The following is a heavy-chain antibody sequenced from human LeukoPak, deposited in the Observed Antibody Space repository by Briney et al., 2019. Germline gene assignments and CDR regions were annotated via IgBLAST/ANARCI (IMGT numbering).Heavy chain of an antibody. J-gene: IGHJ4*02. CDR2: INHSGST. D-gene: IGHD6-13*01. CDR3: ARRLSSSWQPKYYFDY. CDR1: GGSFSGYY. Sequence: PSDTLSLTCAVYGGSFSGYYWSWIRQPPGKGLEWNGEINHSGSTNYNPSLKSRVTISVDTSKNQFSLKLSSVTAADTAVYYCARRLSSSWQPKYYFDYWGQGTLVTVSS. V-gene: IGHV4-34*01.